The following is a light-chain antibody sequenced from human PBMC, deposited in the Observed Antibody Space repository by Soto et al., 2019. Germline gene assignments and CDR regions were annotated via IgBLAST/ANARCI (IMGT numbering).Light chain of an antibody. CDR2: GAS. CDR3: QQYGISQYT. CDR1: QSVSSNY. J-gene: IGKJ2*01. Sequence: EIMLTQSPGTLSLSPGERATLSCRASQSVSSNYVAWYQQKPGQAPRLLIYGASSRATGIPDRFSGSGSGTDFTLTISRLEPEDFAVYYCQQYGISQYTFGQGTKLEIK. V-gene: IGKV3-20*01.